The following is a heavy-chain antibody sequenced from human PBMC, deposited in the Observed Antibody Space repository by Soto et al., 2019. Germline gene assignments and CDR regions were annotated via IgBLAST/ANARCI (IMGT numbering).Heavy chain of an antibody. V-gene: IGHV3-49*03. CDR1: GFTFGDYA. CDR2: IRSKAYGGTT. CDR3: TRNPGHDYDDSCGYYGWNYYYYHGMDV. J-gene: IGHJ6*02. Sequence: GGSLRLSCTASGFTFGDYAMSWFRQAPGKGLEWVGFIRSKAYGGTTEYAASVKGRFTILRDDSKSIAYLQMNILKTEDTAVYYCTRNPGHDYDDSCGYYGWNYYYYHGMDVWGQGTTVTVSS. D-gene: IGHD3-22*01.